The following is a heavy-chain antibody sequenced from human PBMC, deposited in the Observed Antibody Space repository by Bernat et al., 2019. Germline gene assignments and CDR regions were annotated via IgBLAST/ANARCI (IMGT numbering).Heavy chain of an antibody. V-gene: IGHV3-21*02. CDR1: GFTFSSYT. D-gene: IGHD3-10*01. J-gene: IGHJ4*02. CDR2: IISGSGYI. Sequence: EVQLVESGGGLVKPGGSLRLSCAASGFTFSSYTMNWVRQAPGNGLEWVSSIISGSGYIYYADSVRGRFTISRDNAKNLLYLQMNSLRAEDTAVYYCARPSGSSGYWGQGTLVTVSS. CDR3: ARPSGSSGY.